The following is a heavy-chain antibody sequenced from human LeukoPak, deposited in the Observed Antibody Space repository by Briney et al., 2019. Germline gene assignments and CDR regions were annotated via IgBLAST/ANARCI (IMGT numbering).Heavy chain of an antibody. D-gene: IGHD5-18*01. J-gene: IGHJ4*02. V-gene: IGHV3-30*04. CDR2: ISYDGSNK. CDR3: ARAEAVDTAMGFDY. CDR1: GFTFSSYA. Sequence: GGSLRLSCAASGFTFSSYAMHWVRQAPGKGLEWVAVISYDGSNKYYADSVKGRFTISRDNSKNTLYLQMNSLRAEDTAVYYCARAEAVDTAMGFDYWGQGTLVTVSS.